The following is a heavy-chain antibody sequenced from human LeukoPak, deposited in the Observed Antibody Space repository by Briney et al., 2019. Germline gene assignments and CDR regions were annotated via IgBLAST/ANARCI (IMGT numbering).Heavy chain of an antibody. D-gene: IGHD3-10*01. V-gene: IGHV3-23*01. Sequence: GGSLRLSCTASGFTFSSHAMSWVRQAPGEGLEWVSGASGSGGSTYYADSVKGRFTISRDNSKNTLYLQMNSLRAEDTAVYYCAKTYYYGSGSHHDAFDIWGQGTMVTVSS. J-gene: IGHJ3*02. CDR2: ASGSGGST. CDR3: AKTYYYGSGSHHDAFDI. CDR1: GFTFSSHA.